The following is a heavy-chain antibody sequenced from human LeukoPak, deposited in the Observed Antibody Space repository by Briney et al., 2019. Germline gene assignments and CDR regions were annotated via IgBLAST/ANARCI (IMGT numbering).Heavy chain of an antibody. Sequence: ASVTVSCKASGGTFSSYAISWVRQAPGQGLEWMGGIIPIFGTANYAQKFQGRVTITADESTSTAYMELSSLRSEDTAVYYCARVRDYYDSSGYYWDYWGQGTLVTVSS. J-gene: IGHJ4*02. CDR1: GGTFSSYA. CDR3: ARVRDYYDSSGYYWDY. D-gene: IGHD3-22*01. V-gene: IGHV1-69*13. CDR2: IIPIFGTA.